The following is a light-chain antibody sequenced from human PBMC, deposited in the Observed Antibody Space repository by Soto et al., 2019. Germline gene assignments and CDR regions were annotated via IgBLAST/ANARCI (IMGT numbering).Light chain of an antibody. CDR1: QSVGRNF. Sequence: IGLTQSPGTLSLSPGERATLSCRASQSVGRNFLAWYQQKPGQAPRLLIYRASNRATGIPDRVSGSGSGTDFTLTIYRLEPEDIAVYYCQQYSISPITFGQGTRLEIK. V-gene: IGKV3-20*01. J-gene: IGKJ5*01. CDR2: RAS. CDR3: QQYSISPIT.